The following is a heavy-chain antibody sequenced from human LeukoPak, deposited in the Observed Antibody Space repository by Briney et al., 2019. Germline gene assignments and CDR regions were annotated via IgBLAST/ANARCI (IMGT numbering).Heavy chain of an antibody. CDR3: ARDHVMASDY. V-gene: IGHV3-48*04. CDR1: GFTFSSYG. Sequence: PGRSLRLSCAASGFTFSSYGMHWVRQAPGKGLEWVSYISSSGSTIYYADSVKGRFTISRGNAKNSLYLQMNSLRAEDTAVYYCARDHVMASDYWGQGTLVTVSS. D-gene: IGHD3-16*01. CDR2: ISSSGSTI. J-gene: IGHJ4*02.